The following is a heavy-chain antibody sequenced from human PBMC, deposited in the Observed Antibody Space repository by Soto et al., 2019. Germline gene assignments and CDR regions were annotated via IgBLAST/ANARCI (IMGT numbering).Heavy chain of an antibody. CDR1: GFTFSSYS. CDR3: ARDPVDLAPYFDY. J-gene: IGHJ4*02. D-gene: IGHD2-15*01. V-gene: IGHV3-21*01. Sequence: PGGSLRLSRAASGFTFSSYSMNWVRQAPGKGLEWVSSISSSSSYIYYADSVKGRFTISRDNAKNSLYLQMNSLRAEDTAVYYCARDPVDLAPYFDYWGQGTLVTVSS. CDR2: ISSSSSYI.